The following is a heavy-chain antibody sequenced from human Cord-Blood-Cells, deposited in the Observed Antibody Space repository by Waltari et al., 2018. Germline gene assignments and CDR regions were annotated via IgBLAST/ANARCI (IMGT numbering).Heavy chain of an antibody. D-gene: IGHD3-9*01. J-gene: IGHJ3*02. CDR1: GGSISSSSYY. CDR3: ARQGTGDAFDI. Sequence: QLQLQESGPGLVKPSETLSLTCTVSGGSISSSSYYWGWIRQPPGKGLEWIGSIYYSGSTSYNPSLKSRVTISVDTSKNQFSLKLSSVTAADTAVYYCARQGTGDAFDIWGQGTMVTVSS. CDR2: IYYSGST. V-gene: IGHV4-39*01.